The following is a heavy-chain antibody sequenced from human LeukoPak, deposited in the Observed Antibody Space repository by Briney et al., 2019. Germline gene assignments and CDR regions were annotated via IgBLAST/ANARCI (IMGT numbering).Heavy chain of an antibody. D-gene: IGHD3-22*01. CDR2: ISYDGSNK. J-gene: IGHJ4*02. Sequence: GGSLRLSCAASGFTFSSYAMHWVRQASGKGLEWVAVISYDGSNKYYADSVKGRFTISRDNSKNTLYLQMNSLRAEDTAVYYCARELRYYDSSGYDWGQGTLVTVSS. CDR3: ARELRYYDSSGYD. CDR1: GFTFSSYA. V-gene: IGHV3-30*04.